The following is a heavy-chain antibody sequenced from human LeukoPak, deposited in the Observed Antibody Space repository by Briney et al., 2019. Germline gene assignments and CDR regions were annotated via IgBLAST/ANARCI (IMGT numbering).Heavy chain of an antibody. CDR3: ARWGYDILTGYLGHYGMDV. Sequence: SVKVSCKASGGTLSSYAISWVRQAPGQGLEWMGGIIPIFGTANYAQKFQGRVTITADESTSTAYMELSSLRSEDTAVYYCARWGYDILTGYLGHYGMDVWGQGTTVTVSS. CDR1: GGTLSSYA. D-gene: IGHD3-9*01. V-gene: IGHV1-69*01. J-gene: IGHJ6*02. CDR2: IIPIFGTA.